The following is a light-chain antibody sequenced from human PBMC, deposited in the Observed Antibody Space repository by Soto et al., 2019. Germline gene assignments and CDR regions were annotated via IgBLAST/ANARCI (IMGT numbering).Light chain of an antibody. CDR2: EVN. Sequence: QSVLTQPSSLSGSPGQSITISCTGTISDVGGYNYVSWYQQHPGKAPKLMIYEVNNRPSGVSNRFSGSKSGNTASLTISGLQAEDEADYYCSSYTSGSTKVFGTGTKVTVL. V-gene: IGLV2-14*01. CDR3: SSYTSGSTKV. J-gene: IGLJ1*01. CDR1: ISDVGGYNY.